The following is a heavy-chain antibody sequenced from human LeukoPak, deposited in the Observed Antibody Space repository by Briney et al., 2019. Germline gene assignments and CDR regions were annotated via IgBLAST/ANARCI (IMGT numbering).Heavy chain of an antibody. CDR2: ISRNSASV. Sequence: GRSLRLSCEASGFTFDDYGMHWVRQAPGKGLEWVSTISRNSASVGYVDSVKGRFTISRDNAKKTLYLQMNSLRPEDTALYYCAKDYGYSRSWYDYWGQGTLVTVSS. CDR3: AKDYGYSRSWYDY. CDR1: GFTFDDYG. D-gene: IGHD6-13*01. V-gene: IGHV3-9*01. J-gene: IGHJ4*02.